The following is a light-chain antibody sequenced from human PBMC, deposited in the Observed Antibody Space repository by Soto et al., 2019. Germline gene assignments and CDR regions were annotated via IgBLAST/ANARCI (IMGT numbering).Light chain of an antibody. CDR2: EVN. J-gene: IGLJ1*01. V-gene: IGLV2-8*01. CDR3: SSYAGRSNV. CDR1: SSDVGGYNY. Sequence: QSVLTQPPSASGSPGQSVAISCTGTSSDVGGYNYVSWYQQHPGKAPKLMIYEVNKRPSGVPDRFSGSKSGNTASLTVSGHQAEDEADYYCSSYAGRSNVFGTGTKVTVL.